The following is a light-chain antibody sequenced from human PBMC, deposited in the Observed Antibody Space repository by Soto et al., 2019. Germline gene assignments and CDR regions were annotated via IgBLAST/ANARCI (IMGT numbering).Light chain of an antibody. V-gene: IGKV1-39*01. CDR2: AAS. Sequence: DVQMTQSPSSLSASVGDSLTLTCRASQTVTSYLNWYQQKPGKAPKLLIYAASTFQSAVPSRFSGSGSGTEFSLTVICLQPGDFGSCYCQQSYRFCGTCGRGTMVDIK. CDR3: QQSYRFCGT. J-gene: IGKJ1*01. CDR1: QTVTSY.